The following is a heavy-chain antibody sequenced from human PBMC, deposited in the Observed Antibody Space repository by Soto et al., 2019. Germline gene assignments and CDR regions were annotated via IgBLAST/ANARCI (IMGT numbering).Heavy chain of an antibody. CDR1: GYTFTSYD. Sequence: ASVKVSCKASGYTFTSYDINWVRQATAQGLEWMGWMNPNSGNTGYAQKFQGRVTMTRNTSISTAYMELSSLRSEDTAVYYCARGAGDVLLWFGELNFGAFDIWGQGTMVTVS. CDR2: MNPNSGNT. V-gene: IGHV1-8*01. D-gene: IGHD3-10*01. CDR3: ARGAGDVLLWFGELNFGAFDI. J-gene: IGHJ3*02.